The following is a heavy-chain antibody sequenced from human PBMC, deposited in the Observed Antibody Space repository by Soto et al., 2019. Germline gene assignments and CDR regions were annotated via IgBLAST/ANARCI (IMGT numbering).Heavy chain of an antibody. V-gene: IGHV3-74*01. D-gene: IGHD6-13*01. Sequence: GGSLRLSCAASGFTFSRNWMHWFRQAPGKGLVWLSRINSDGTTTTYADSVKGRFTISRDNSKNTVYLQINNLRADDTAVYYCATVGTGSYNWLDPWGQGTLVTVSS. CDR1: GFTFSRNW. CDR2: INSDGTTT. J-gene: IGHJ5*02. CDR3: ATVGTGSYNWLDP.